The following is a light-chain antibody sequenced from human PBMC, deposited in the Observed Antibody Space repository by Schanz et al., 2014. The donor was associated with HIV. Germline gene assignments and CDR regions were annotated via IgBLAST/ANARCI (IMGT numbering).Light chain of an antibody. V-gene: IGLV2-14*03. Sequence: QSVLTQPASVSGSPGQSITISCSGDSSDIGGYDYVSWFQQHPGKAPKLIIYDVNNRPSGVSFRFSGSKSANTASLTISGLQSEDEGDYYCSSYTSSSTLEFGGGTKLTVL. CDR3: SSYTSSSTLE. CDR1: SSDIGGYDY. CDR2: DVN. J-gene: IGLJ2*01.